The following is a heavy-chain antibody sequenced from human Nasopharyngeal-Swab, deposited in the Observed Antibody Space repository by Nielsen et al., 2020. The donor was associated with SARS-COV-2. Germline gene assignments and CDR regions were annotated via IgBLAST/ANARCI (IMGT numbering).Heavy chain of an antibody. CDR2: INWNSVTK. CDR1: GFTFDDYV. CDR3: GRGGKLGALDI. V-gene: IGHV3-9*01. Sequence: GGSLRLSCTASGFTFDDYVMHWVRQAPGKGLEWVSGINWNSVTKDYADSVKGRFTISRDNAKNSLELQMNSLRVEDTAVYYCGRGGKLGALDIWGQGTMVTVSS. D-gene: IGHD3-16*01. J-gene: IGHJ3*02.